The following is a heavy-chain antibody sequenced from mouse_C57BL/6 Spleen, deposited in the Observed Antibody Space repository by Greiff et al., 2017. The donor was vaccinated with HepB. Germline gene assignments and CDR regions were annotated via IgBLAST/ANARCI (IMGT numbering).Heavy chain of an antibody. CDR3: ARDHYYGSSSAWFAY. J-gene: IGHJ3*01. D-gene: IGHD1-1*01. CDR1: GFTFSSYA. Sequence: EVKLVESGGGLVKPGGSLKLSCAASGFTFSSYAMSWVRQTPEKRLEWVATISDGGSYTYYPDNVKGRFTISRDNAKNNLYLQMSHLKSEDTAMYYCARDHYYGSSSAWFAYWGQGTLVTVSA. V-gene: IGHV5-4*01. CDR2: ISDGGSYT.